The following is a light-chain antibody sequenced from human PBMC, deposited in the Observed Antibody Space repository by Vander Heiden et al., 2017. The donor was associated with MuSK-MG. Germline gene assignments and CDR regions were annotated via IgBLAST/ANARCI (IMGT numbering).Light chain of an antibody. CDR3: CSYAGSYTEV. V-gene: IGLV2-11*01. CDR1: SSDVGGYNY. J-gene: IGLJ3*02. Sequence: QSALTQPRSVSGSPGPSVTISCTGTSSDVGGYNYVSWYQQHPGKAPKLMIYDVSKRPSGVPDRFSGSKSGNTASLTISGLQAEDEADYYCCSYAGSYTEVFGGGTKLTVL. CDR2: DVS.